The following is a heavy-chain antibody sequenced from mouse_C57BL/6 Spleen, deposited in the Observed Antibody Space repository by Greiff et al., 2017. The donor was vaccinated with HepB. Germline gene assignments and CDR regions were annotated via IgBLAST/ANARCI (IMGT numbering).Heavy chain of an antibody. V-gene: IGHV5-17*01. CDR3: ARRETIGDYFDY. CDR2: ISSGSSTI. J-gene: IGHJ2*01. CDR1: GFTFSDYG. D-gene: IGHD1-1*02. Sequence: EVKLMESGGGLVKPGGSLKLSCAASGFTFSDYGMHWVRQAPEKGLEWVAYISSGSSTIYYADTVKGRFTISRDNAKNTLFLQMTSLRSEDTAMYYCARRETIGDYFDYWGQGTTLTVSS.